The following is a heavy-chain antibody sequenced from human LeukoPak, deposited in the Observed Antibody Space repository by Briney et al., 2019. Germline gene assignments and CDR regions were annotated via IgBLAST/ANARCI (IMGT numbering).Heavy chain of an antibody. V-gene: IGHV3-66*01. D-gene: IGHD5-24*01. J-gene: IGHJ4*02. CDR2: IYSGGST. CDR3: ATEMATNGAFDY. Sequence: GGSLRLSCAASGFTFTRYAMSWVRQAPGKGLEWVSVIYSGGSTYYADSVKGRFTISRDNSKNTLYLQMNSLRAEDTAVHYCATEMATNGAFDYWGQGTLVTVSS. CDR1: GFTFTRYA.